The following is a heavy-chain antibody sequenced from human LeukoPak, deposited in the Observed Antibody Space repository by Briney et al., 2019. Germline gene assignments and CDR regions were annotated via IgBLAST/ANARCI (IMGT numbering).Heavy chain of an antibody. D-gene: IGHD4-23*01. Sequence: PSETLSLTCTVSGGFISNYYWSWIRQPAGKELEWIGRIHSSGNTLHNPSLKSRVSMSVDTSKNQFSLRLTSATAADTAVYYCARGPSHGGTYFESWGQGTLATVSS. CDR3: ARGPSHGGTYFES. J-gene: IGHJ4*02. CDR1: GGFISNYY. CDR2: IHSSGNT. V-gene: IGHV4-4*07.